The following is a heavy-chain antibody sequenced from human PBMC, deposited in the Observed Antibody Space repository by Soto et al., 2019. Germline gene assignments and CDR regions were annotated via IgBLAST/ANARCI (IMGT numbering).Heavy chain of an antibody. J-gene: IGHJ4*02. CDR3: ASSLTGTADY. Sequence: GALRLSCAASGFTFSSYSMNWVRQAPGRGLEWVSSISSTGSHIYYADSVKGRFTTSRDNAKNSLHLQMNSLRAEDTAVYYCASSLTGTADYWGQGTLVTVSS. CDR2: ISSTGSHI. V-gene: IGHV3-21*01. CDR1: GFTFSSYS. D-gene: IGHD1-7*01.